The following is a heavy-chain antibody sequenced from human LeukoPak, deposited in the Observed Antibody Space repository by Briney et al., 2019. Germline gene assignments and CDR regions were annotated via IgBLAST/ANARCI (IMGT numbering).Heavy chain of an antibody. V-gene: IGHV1-69*01. CDR1: GDTFSSYA. Sequence: SVKLSCKAPGDTFSSYAIIWVRQATGKWLEWIGASIPIIGTANYAQKFQSRVTITADESTSTAYMELSSLRSEDTAVYYCASRNCSSTSCYHLFDPWGQGTLVTVSS. J-gene: IGHJ5*02. CDR2: SIPIIGTA. CDR3: ASRNCSSTSCYHLFDP. D-gene: IGHD2-2*01.